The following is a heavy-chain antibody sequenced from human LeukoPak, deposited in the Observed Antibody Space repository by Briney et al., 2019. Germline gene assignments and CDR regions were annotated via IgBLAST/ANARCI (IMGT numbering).Heavy chain of an antibody. J-gene: IGHJ6*03. CDR3: AKMAGMTRQVYYMDV. V-gene: IGHV3-23*01. D-gene: IGHD1-1*01. CDR1: GFTFSSYA. CDR2: LYGSGETT. Sequence: GGSLRLSCAASGFTFSSYAMSWAPQAPGKGLEWVSALYGSGETTYYADSVKGRFTVSRDNSKNTLYLQMDGLRAEDTAVYYCAKMAGMTRQVYYMDVWGKGATVTVSS.